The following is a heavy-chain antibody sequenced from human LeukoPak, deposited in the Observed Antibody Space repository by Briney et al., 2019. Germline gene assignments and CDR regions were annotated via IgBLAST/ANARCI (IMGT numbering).Heavy chain of an antibody. J-gene: IGHJ3*02. CDR1: GGSFNSYY. CDR3: ARRGTLVRGVVTTGVHRAFDI. V-gene: IGHV4-34*01. D-gene: IGHD3-10*01. CDR2: INHLQYT. Sequence: PSETLSLTCAVSGGSFNSYYWTWIRQPPGKGLEWIGEINHLQYTNFNPSLKSRITISVDASKKEFSLRVNSVTAADTAVYYCARRGTLVRGVVTTGVHRAFDIWGQGTWVTVSS.